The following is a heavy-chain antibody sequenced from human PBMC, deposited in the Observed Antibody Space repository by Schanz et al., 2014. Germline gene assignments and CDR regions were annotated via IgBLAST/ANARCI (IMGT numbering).Heavy chain of an antibody. CDR3: AKVWGSDYFYPFDY. Sequence: VESGGGLVKPGGSLRLSCAASGFTFTGHWMSWVRQAPGKGLEWVAVITYDGSNKYYADSVKGRFTISRDNSKNTLYLQMSSLRAEDTAVYYCAKVWGSDYFYPFDYWGQGTLVTVSS. D-gene: IGHD3-22*01. CDR1: GFTFTGHW. J-gene: IGHJ4*02. CDR2: ITYDGSNK. V-gene: IGHV3-30*18.